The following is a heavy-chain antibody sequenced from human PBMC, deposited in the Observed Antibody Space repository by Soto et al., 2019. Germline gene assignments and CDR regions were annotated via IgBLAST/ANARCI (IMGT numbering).Heavy chain of an antibody. D-gene: IGHD3-3*01. CDR1: GFTFSSYG. V-gene: IGHV3-30*18. J-gene: IGHJ4*02. Sequence: QVQLVESGGGVVQPGRSLRLSCAASGFTFSSYGMHWVRQAPGKGLEWVAVISYDGSNKYYADSVKGRFTISRDNSKKTLYLQMNSLRAEDTAVYYCANNFYDFWRGYYTPYFDHGRQGTLVTVSS. CDR2: ISYDGSNK. CDR3: ANNFYDFWRGYYTPYFDH.